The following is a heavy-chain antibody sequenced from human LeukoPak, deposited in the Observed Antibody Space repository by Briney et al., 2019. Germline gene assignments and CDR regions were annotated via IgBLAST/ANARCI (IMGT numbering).Heavy chain of an antibody. D-gene: IGHD3-10*01. CDR1: GGTFSSYA. CDR3: AREYYYGSGSYQY. J-gene: IGHJ4*02. Sequence: SVKVSCKASGGTFSSYAISWVRQAPGQGLEWMGGIIPIFGTANYAQKFQGRVTITADESTSTAYMELSSLRSEDTAVYYCAREYYYGSGSYQYWGQGTLVTVSS. V-gene: IGHV1-69*13. CDR2: IIPIFGTA.